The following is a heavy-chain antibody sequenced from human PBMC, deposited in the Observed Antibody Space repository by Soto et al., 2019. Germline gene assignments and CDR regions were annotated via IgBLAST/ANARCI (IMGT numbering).Heavy chain of an antibody. D-gene: IGHD2-15*01. CDR3: ARTLMCSSGNCSPN. Sequence: GGSLRISCAASGFPFSSYSMNWVRQAPGKGLEWISYIHKNDGTVYYADSVKGRFTISRDDAKNSVYLQMNSLRAEDTAVYYCARTLMCSSGNCSPNWGQGTQVTVSS. CDR2: IHKNDGTV. J-gene: IGHJ4*02. V-gene: IGHV3-48*01. CDR1: GFPFSSYS.